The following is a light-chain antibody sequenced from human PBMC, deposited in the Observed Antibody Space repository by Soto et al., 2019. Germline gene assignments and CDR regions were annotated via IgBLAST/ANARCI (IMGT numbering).Light chain of an antibody. Sequence: DIVLTQSPGTLSLSPGDRATLSCRASQSVSNYVAWYQQRPVQAXXXLXXDXSXRATGIPARFSGSGSGTDFTLTISSLEPEDFAVYYCQQRSHGLTFGGGTKV. J-gene: IGKJ4*01. CDR1: QSVSNY. CDR3: QQRSHGLT. V-gene: IGKV3-11*01. CDR2: DXS.